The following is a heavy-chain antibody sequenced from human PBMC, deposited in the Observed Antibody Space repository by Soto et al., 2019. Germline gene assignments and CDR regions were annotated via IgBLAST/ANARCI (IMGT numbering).Heavy chain of an antibody. CDR2: INPSGGST. Sequence: QVQLVQSGAEVKKPGASVKVSCKASGYTFTSYYMHWVRQAPGQGLEWMGIINPSGGSTSYAQKFQGRVTMTRDTSTSTVYMELSSLRSEDTAVYYCAMIFGVVTGSMGFDYWGQGTLVTVSS. CDR1: GYTFTSYY. V-gene: IGHV1-46*03. CDR3: AMIFGVVTGSMGFDY. J-gene: IGHJ4*02. D-gene: IGHD3-3*01.